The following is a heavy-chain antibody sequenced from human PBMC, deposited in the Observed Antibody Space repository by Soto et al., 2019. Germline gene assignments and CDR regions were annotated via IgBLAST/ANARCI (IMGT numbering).Heavy chain of an antibody. V-gene: IGHV4-31*03. CDR3: AMYDVTSSGHNRWFDP. CDR1: GGSISSGGYY. J-gene: IGHJ5*02. CDR2: IHNSGNT. Sequence: PSETLSLTCTVSGGSISSGGYYWSWIRQHPGKGLEWIGYIHNSGNTHYNPSLKSRVTMSVDTSKNQFSVKLSSVTAVDTAVYYCAMYDVTSSGHNRWFDPWGQGTLVTVSS. D-gene: IGHD3-22*01.